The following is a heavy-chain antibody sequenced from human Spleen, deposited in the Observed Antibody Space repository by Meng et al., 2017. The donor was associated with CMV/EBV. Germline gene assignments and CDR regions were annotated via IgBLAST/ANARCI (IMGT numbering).Heavy chain of an antibody. CDR3: TRTWIDSFTPDFDY. Sequence: VQLVQCGREAKKPGASVKVSCKPSGYTFVGHYIHWVRQAPGQGLEWMGRINPKSAGTDYVEKFQGRVTMTRDTSNTIVYMELSRLTADDTAVYYCTRTWIDSFTPDFDYWGQGSLVTVSS. D-gene: IGHD2-2*03. V-gene: IGHV1-2*06. CDR1: GYTFVGHY. CDR2: INPKSAGT. J-gene: IGHJ4*02.